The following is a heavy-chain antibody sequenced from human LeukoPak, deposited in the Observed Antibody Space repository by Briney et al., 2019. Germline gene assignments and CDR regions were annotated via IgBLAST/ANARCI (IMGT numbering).Heavy chain of an antibody. V-gene: IGHV3-30*04. CDR1: GFTFSSYA. CDR2: ISYDGSNK. Sequence: GRSLRLSCAASGFTFSSYAMHWVRQAPGKGLEWVAVISYDGSNKYYADSVKGRFTISRDNSKNMLYLQMNSLRAEDTAVYYCARDGNWYYYYGMDVWGQGTTVTVSS. CDR3: ARDGNWYYYYGMDV. D-gene: IGHD4-23*01. J-gene: IGHJ6*02.